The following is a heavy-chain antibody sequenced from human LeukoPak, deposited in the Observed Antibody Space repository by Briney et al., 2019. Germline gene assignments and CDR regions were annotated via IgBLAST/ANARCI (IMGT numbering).Heavy chain of an antibody. D-gene: IGHD3-16*01. Sequence: GGSLRLSCAASGFTFGDYFMSWIRQAPGKGLEWVSCISSSGFTIYYGDSVKGRFTISRDNTDNSLFLQMNSLRVEDTAVYYCARHGVRHVLDWYFPLWGRGTLVAVSS. V-gene: IGHV3-11*01. CDR2: ISSSGFTI. CDR1: GFTFGDYF. J-gene: IGHJ2*01. CDR3: ARHGVRHVLDWYFPL.